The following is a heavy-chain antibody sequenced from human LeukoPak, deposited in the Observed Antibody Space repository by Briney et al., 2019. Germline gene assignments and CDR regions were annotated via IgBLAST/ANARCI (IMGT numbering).Heavy chain of an antibody. J-gene: IGHJ4*02. D-gene: IGHD4-17*01. CDR3: ARDKSYGDSSDY. V-gene: IGHV3-7*01. CDR2: IKQDGSEK. Sequence: AGGSLRLSCSASGFTFNRFYLHWVRQAPGKGLEWVANIKQDGSEKYYVDSVKGRFTISRDNAKNSLFLQMNSLRAEDTAVYYCARDKSYGDSSDYWGQGTLVTVSS. CDR1: GFTFNRFY.